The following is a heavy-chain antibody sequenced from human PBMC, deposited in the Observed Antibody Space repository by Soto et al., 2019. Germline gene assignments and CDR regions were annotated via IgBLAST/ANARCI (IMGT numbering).Heavy chain of an antibody. CDR1: GFIFSHYY. CDR2: INPTSGHI. V-gene: IGHV3-11*06. D-gene: IGHD4-4*01. J-gene: IGHJ4*02. CDR3: ARLPYSAYNRHFDY. Sequence: EQLVESGGAVVPPGGSLRLSCAASGFIFSHYYMGWIRQAPGKGLEWVSYINPTSGHINYADSVKGRFTISRDNARNSLYLQMNSLTADDTAMYYCARLPYSAYNRHFDYWGQGTLVTVSS.